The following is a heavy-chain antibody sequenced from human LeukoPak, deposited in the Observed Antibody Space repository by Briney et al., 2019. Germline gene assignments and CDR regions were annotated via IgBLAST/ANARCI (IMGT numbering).Heavy chain of an antibody. J-gene: IGHJ4*02. V-gene: IGHV3-23*01. CDR3: AIQLWDTAMVSLDY. CDR1: GFTFSSYA. D-gene: IGHD5-18*01. Sequence: GGSLRLSCAASGFTFSSYAMSWVRQAPGKGLEWVSAISGSGGSTYYADSVKGRFTISRDNSKNTLYLQMNSLRAEDTAVYYCAIQLWDTAMVSLDYWGQGTLVTVSS. CDR2: ISGSGGST.